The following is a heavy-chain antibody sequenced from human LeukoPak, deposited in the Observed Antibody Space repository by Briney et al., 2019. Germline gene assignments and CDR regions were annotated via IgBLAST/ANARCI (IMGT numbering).Heavy chain of an antibody. Sequence: PGGSLRLSCAASGFTFTDYAMSRVRQAPGKRLEWVSGLSGSGGTTDYADSVKGRFTISRDSSKSTLYLQMSSLRADDTGLYYCARHLYYYDRSVVTGGFDIWGQGTMVTVSS. J-gene: IGHJ3*02. CDR2: LSGSGGTT. D-gene: IGHD3-22*01. CDR3: ARHLYYYDRSVVTGGFDI. V-gene: IGHV3-23*01. CDR1: GFTFTDYA.